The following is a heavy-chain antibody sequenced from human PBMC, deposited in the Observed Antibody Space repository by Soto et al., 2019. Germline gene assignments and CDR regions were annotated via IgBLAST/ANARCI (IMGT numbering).Heavy chain of an antibody. Sequence: SETLSLTCAVYGGSFSGYYWSWIRQPPGKGLEWIGEINHSGSTNYNPSLKSRVTISVDTSKNQFSLKLSSVTAADTAVYYCARRYSSVNGNFDYWGQGTLVTAPQ. CDR3: ARRYSSVNGNFDY. D-gene: IGHD6-19*01. J-gene: IGHJ4*02. CDR2: INHSGST. V-gene: IGHV4-34*01. CDR1: GGSFSGYY.